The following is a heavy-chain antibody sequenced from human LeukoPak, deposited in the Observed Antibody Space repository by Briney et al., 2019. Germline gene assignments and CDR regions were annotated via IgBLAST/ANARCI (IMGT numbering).Heavy chain of an antibody. CDR2: ISYDGSNK. CDR3: ARTSTALWFDP. J-gene: IGHJ5*02. Sequence: PGGSLRLSCAASGFTFSSYEMNWVRQAPGKGLEWVAVISYDGSNKYYADSVKGRFTISRDNSKNTLYLQMNSLRAEDTAVYYCARTSTALWFDPWGQGTLVTVSS. V-gene: IGHV3-30*04. D-gene: IGHD5-18*01. CDR1: GFTFSSYE.